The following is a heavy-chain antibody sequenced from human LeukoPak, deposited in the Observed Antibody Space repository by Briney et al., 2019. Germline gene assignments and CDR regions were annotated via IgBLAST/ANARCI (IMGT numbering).Heavy chain of an antibody. CDR3: ARTYDSSGYYRNYYFDY. D-gene: IGHD3-22*01. CDR1: GGSISSYY. CDR2: IYTSGST. V-gene: IGHV4-4*07. J-gene: IGHJ4*02. Sequence: PSETLSLTCTVSGGSISSYYWSWIRQPAGKGLEWIGRIYTSGSTNYNPSLKSRVTMSVDTSKNQFSLKLSSVTAADTAVYYCARTYDSSGYYRNYYFDYWGQGTLVTVSS.